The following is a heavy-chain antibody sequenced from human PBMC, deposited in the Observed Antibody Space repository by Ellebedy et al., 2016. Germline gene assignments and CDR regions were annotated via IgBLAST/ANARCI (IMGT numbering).Heavy chain of an antibody. D-gene: IGHD5-12*01. CDR1: GITFNNYN. CDR2: ISVSSSGI. V-gene: IGHV3-48*02. Sequence: GESLKISCAASGITFNNYNMNWVRQAPGKGLEWVSYISVSSSGIYYADSVKGRFTISRDNAKNSLYLQMNSLRDEDTALYFYARDGGRAYDLDYWGQGTLVTVSS. CDR3: ARDGGRAYDLDY. J-gene: IGHJ4*02.